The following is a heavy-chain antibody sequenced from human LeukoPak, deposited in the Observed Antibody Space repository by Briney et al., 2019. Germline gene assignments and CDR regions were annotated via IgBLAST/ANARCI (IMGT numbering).Heavy chain of an antibody. CDR1: GFTFSSYW. CDR3: ARVSDILTGYYYFDY. Sequence: GGSLRLSCAASGFTFSSYWMHWVRQAPGKGLVWVSRIDSDGSSTSYADSVKGRFTISRDNAKNTLYLQMNSLRAEDTAVYYCARVSDILTGYYYFDYWGQGTLVTVSS. J-gene: IGHJ4*02. D-gene: IGHD3-9*01. V-gene: IGHV3-74*01. CDR2: IDSDGSST.